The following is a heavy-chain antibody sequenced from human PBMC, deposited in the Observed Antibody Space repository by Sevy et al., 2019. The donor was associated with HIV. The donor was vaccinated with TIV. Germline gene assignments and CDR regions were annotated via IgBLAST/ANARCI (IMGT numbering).Heavy chain of an antibody. J-gene: IGHJ6*02. CDR3: ARDHVKDGDLGDYYYFAMDV. CDR1: GFTFSDYY. Sequence: GGSLRLSCAASGFTFSDYYMSWIRQAPGKGLEWISYISGSDYTIYYADSVKGRFTISRDNAKNSLYLQMNSLRAEDTAVYYCARDHVKDGDLGDYYYFAMDVWGQRTTVTVSS. V-gene: IGHV3-11*01. CDR2: ISGSDYTI. D-gene: IGHD4-17*01.